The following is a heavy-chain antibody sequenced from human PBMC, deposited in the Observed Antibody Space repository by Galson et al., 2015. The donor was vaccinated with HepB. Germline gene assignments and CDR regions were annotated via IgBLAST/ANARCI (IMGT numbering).Heavy chain of an antibody. V-gene: IGHV3-48*01. CDR1: GFTFSSYS. Sequence: SLRLSCAASGFTFSSYSMNWVRQAPGKGLEWVSYISSSSSTIYYADSVKGRFTISRDNAKNSLYLQMNSLRAEDTAVYYCARDPGQDSGSWVTFDYWGQGTLVTVSS. D-gene: IGHD1-26*01. CDR2: ISSSSSTI. CDR3: ARDPGQDSGSWVTFDY. J-gene: IGHJ4*02.